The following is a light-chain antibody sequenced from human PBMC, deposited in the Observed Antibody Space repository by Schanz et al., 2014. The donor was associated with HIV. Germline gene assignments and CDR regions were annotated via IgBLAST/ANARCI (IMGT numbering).Light chain of an antibody. CDR3: QSSDSSLRAVV. J-gene: IGLJ2*01. CDR2: DNT. Sequence: QSVLTQPPSVSGAPGQRVAISCTGSSSNIGADYDVHWYQHLPGTAPKLLIYDNTNRPSGVPDRFSGSKSGSSASLAITGLQAGDEADYYCQSSDSSLRAVVFGGGTKLTVL. CDR1: SSNIGADYD. V-gene: IGLV1-40*01.